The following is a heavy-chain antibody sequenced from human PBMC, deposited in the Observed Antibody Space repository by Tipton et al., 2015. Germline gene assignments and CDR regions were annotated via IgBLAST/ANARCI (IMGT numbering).Heavy chain of an antibody. CDR2: ISYSGST. CDR1: GGSVSSANYY. V-gene: IGHV4-61*01. Sequence: TLSLTCTVSGGSVSSANYYWSWIRQPPGKGLEWIGYISYSGSTHYNPSLKSRVTISVDTSKNQFSLTLNSVTAADTAVYYCAAYCAGGSCADHWGRGTLVTVSS. CDR3: AAYCAGGSCADH. J-gene: IGHJ4*02. D-gene: IGHD2-15*01.